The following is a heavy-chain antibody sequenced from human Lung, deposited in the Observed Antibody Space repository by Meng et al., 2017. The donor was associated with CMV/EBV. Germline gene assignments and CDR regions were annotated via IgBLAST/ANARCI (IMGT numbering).Heavy chain of an antibody. V-gene: IGHV4-4*02. J-gene: IGHJ6*02. D-gene: IGHD4-17*01. Sequence: SXTXSLXXDVSGGSIWGSKWWSWVRQSPGKGLEWLGEISHSGRTNDNPSLKRRVTISVDRSNNQFTLNLTTVTAADTALYYCARGVHGDTHYYGMDVWGQGTTVTVSS. CDR3: ARGVHGDTHYYGMDV. CDR2: ISHSGRT. CDR1: GGSIWGSKW.